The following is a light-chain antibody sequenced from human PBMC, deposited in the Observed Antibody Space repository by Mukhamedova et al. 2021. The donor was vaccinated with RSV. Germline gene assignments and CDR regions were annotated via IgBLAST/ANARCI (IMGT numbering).Light chain of an antibody. J-gene: IGKJ4*01. Sequence: WYQRRVHGKAPKLLIYEASTLENGVPSRFSGSGSATDFTLTIDSLQPDDFATYYCQQYASNSVVSFGGGTKVEVK. V-gene: IGKV1-5*03. CDR2: EAS. CDR3: QQYASNSVVS.